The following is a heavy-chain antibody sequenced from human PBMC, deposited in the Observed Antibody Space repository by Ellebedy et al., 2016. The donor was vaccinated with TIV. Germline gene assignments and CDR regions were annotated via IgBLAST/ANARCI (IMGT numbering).Heavy chain of an antibody. CDR1: GYTFTSYG. CDR3: ARSLYFGDFPFDS. Sequence: AASVKVSCKASGYTFTSYGISWVRQAPGQGLEWMGWISTYNGITNYAQKLQGRVTMTTDTSTSTAYMELRSLRSDDTAVYFCARSLYFGDFPFDSWGQGTLVTVSS. CDR2: ISTYNGIT. J-gene: IGHJ4*02. V-gene: IGHV1-18*01. D-gene: IGHD3-10*01.